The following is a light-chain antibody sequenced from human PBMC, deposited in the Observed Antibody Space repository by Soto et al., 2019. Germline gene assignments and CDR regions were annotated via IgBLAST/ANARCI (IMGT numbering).Light chain of an antibody. CDR2: GAS. CDR1: QSVSTH. Sequence: EIVTTQSPATLSVSPGERATLSCRGSQSVSTHLAWYQQKPGQAPRLLIHGASTRAPGIPDRFSGSGSGTEFTLTISSLQSEDFAVSYCQQYHDWPPKVTFGGGTKVDIK. CDR3: QQYHDWPPKVT. J-gene: IGKJ4*01. V-gene: IGKV3-15*01.